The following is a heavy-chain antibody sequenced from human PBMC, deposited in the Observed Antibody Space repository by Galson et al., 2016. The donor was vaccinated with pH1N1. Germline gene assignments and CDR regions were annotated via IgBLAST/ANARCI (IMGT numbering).Heavy chain of an antibody. D-gene: IGHD4/OR15-4a*01. J-gene: IGHJ3*02. CDR1: GFTFSIYC. Sequence: SLRLSCAASGFTFSIYCMNWVRQAPGKGLEWVSYISLSSSIIHYADSVKGRFIISRDSAKNSLYLQMNSLRAEDTALYYCAREGLWPGVDAFDIWGQGTMVTVSS. CDR2: ISLSSSII. CDR3: AREGLWPGVDAFDI. V-gene: IGHV3-48*04.